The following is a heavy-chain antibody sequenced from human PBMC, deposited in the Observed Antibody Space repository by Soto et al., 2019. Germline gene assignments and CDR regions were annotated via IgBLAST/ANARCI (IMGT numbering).Heavy chain of an antibody. Sequence: QVQLVQSGAEVKKPGSSVKVSGKASGATFTSYAISWVRQAPGQGLEWMGGIIPIFGTANYAQKYQGRVTITADESTSTAYRELSSLRSEDTAVYYCARDAAMGGGYFDYWGQGTLVTVSS. CDR1: GATFTSYA. J-gene: IGHJ4*02. D-gene: IGHD2-2*01. CDR3: ARDAAMGGGYFDY. V-gene: IGHV1-69*01. CDR2: IIPIFGTA.